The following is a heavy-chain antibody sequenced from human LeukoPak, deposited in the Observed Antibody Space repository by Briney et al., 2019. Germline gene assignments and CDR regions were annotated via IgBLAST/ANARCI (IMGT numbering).Heavy chain of an antibody. Sequence: SETLSLTCTVSGGSISSGDYYWSWIRQPPGKGLEWIGYIYYSGSTHYNPSLKSRVTISVDTSKNQFSLKLSSVTAADTAVYYCARERTIFGVVMAGYYFDYWGQGTLVTVSS. D-gene: IGHD3-3*01. J-gene: IGHJ4*02. CDR3: ARERTIFGVVMAGYYFDY. CDR2: IYYSGST. V-gene: IGHV4-30-4*01. CDR1: GGSISSGDYY.